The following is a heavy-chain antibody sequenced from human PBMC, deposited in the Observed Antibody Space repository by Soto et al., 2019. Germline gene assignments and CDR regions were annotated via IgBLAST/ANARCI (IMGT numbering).Heavy chain of an antibody. CDR2: ISGSGERA. D-gene: IGHD3-3*01. CDR3: ARMSDFWSGYSVSETSFSYYHLDV. CDR1: GSSLSSYG. J-gene: IGHJ6*02. Sequence: GGSLRLSCAASGSSLSSYGMSWVRQAPGKGLEWVSGISGSGERAYYADSVKGQFTISRDNARNTVNLQINSLRAEDTAVYFCARMSDFWSGYSVSETSFSYYHLDVWGQGTTVTVSS. V-gene: IGHV3-23*01.